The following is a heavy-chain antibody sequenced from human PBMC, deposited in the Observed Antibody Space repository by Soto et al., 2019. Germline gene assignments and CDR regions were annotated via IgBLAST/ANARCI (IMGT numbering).Heavy chain of an antibody. D-gene: IGHD3-10*01. J-gene: IGHJ1*01. CDR1: GGSFSGYY. CDR3: GRGRPRGAMVRGVTFFQH. V-gene: IGHV4-34*01. CDR2: INHSGST. Sequence: PSETLSLTCAVYGGSFSGYYWSWIRQPPGKGLEWIGEINHSGSTNYNPSLKSRVTISVDTSKNQFSLKLSSVTAADTAVYYCGRGRPRGAMVRGVTFFQHWGQGTLVTVSS.